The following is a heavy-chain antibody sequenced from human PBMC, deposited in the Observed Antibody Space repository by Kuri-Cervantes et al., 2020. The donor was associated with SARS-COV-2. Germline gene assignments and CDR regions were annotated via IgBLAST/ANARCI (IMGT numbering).Heavy chain of an antibody. D-gene: IGHD6-19*01. Sequence: GGSLRHPCAVSGFTFSSYGMHWVRQAPGKGLEWVAFIRYDGSNKYYADSVKGRFTISRDNSKNTLYLQMSSLRAEDTAVYYCAKDWGAGQWLEYYYYMDVWGKGTKVTVSS. CDR2: IRYDGSNK. J-gene: IGHJ6*03. CDR1: GFTFSSYG. CDR3: AKDWGAGQWLEYYYYMDV. V-gene: IGHV3-30*02.